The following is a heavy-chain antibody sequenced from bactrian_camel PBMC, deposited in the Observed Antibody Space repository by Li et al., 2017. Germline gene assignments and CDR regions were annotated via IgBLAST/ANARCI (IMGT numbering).Heavy chain of an antibody. V-gene: IGHV3S53*01. CDR3: RAEDMYQLGGFGHPL. CDR2: ITPGGAT. J-gene: IGHJ4*01. D-gene: IGHD1*01. Sequence: HVQLVESGGGSVQTGGSLRLSCELSGYTDCRYDMSWYRQRPGKEREFVSKITPGGATDYAASVKGRFAISQDNDLNTMSLRLDRLNVEDTAMSYSRAEDMYQLGGFGHPLGVQGTQVTVS. CDR1: GYTDCRYD.